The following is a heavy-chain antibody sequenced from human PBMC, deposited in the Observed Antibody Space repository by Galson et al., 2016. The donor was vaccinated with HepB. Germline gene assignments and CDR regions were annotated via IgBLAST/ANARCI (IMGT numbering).Heavy chain of an antibody. J-gene: IGHJ4*02. D-gene: IGHD3-16*01. V-gene: IGHV1-18*04. Sequence: SVKVSCKASGYTFTSYGISWVRQAPGQGLEWMGWIRADSANTNNAQKFQGRVTVTTDTATSTAYMELRSLRYDDTAVYYCARGYDYVWGKYYFDYWARESRSPSPQ. CDR3: ARGYDYVWGKYYFDY. CDR2: IRADSANT. CDR1: GYTFTSYG.